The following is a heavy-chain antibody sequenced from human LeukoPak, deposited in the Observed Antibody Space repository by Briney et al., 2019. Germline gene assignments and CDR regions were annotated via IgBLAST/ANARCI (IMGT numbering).Heavy chain of an antibody. CDR2: IYYTGNT. Sequence: PSETLSLTCSVSGGSTSDYYWNWIRQPAGPGLEWLGRIYYTGNTAYNPSLESRLTMSLDTAKNQFSLKVTSVTAADTAVYYCARGGTLFTYFDSWGQGTLVTVSS. V-gene: IGHV4-4*07. J-gene: IGHJ4*02. CDR1: GGSTSDYY. D-gene: IGHD3-10*02. CDR3: ARGGTLFTYFDS.